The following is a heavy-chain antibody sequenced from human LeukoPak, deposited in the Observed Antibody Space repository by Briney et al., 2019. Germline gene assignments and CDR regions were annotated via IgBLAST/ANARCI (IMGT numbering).Heavy chain of an antibody. Sequence: SETLSLTCAVSGGSLSINSYHCGWIRQPPGKGLECIGEINHSGSTNYNPSLKSRVTISVDTSKNQISLRLNSVTPADTAVYYCGRDSRGPDSWGQGTLVTVSS. V-gene: IGHV4-39*07. J-gene: IGHJ4*02. CDR1: GGSLSINSYH. D-gene: IGHD3-22*01. CDR2: INHSGST. CDR3: GRDSRGPDS.